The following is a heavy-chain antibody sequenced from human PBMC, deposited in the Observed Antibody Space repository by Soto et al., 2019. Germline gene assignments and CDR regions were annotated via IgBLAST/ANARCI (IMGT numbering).Heavy chain of an antibody. CDR2: MFYSGAT. J-gene: IGHJ5*02. Sequence: PSETLSLTCTVSGGSISDISYCWGWIRQPPGKGLQWIGCMFYSGATYYNPSLKNRVTLSVDTSNNEFSLKLVSVTAPDTAVYYCARHKSGSEWLDPWGQGTLVTVSS. CDR1: GGSISDISYC. CDR3: ARHKSGSEWLDP. V-gene: IGHV4-39*01. D-gene: IGHD2-21*01.